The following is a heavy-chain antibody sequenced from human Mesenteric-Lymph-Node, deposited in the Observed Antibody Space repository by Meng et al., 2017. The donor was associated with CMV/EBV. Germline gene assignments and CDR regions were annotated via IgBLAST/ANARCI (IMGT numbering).Heavy chain of an antibody. J-gene: IGHJ4*02. V-gene: IGHV3-30*02. CDR1: GFTFSNYA. D-gene: IGHD5-12*01. CDR3: ARDRRYSGYDPAFVFDY. CDR2: IRYDGSNK. Sequence: GGSLRLSCEVSGFTFSNYAMTWVRQAPGKGLEWVAFIRYDGSNKYYADSVKGRFTISRDNSKNTLYLQMNSLRAEDTAVYYCARDRRYSGYDPAFVFDYWGQGTLVTVSS.